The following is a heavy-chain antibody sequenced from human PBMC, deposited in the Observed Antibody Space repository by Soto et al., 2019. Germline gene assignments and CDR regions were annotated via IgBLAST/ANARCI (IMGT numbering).Heavy chain of an antibody. CDR1: GFTFSSYG. CDR3: AKFRLYDSSGYYFEPLDY. D-gene: IGHD3-22*01. Sequence: VQLVESGGGVVQPGRSLRLSCAASGFTFSSYGMHWVRQAPGKGLEWVAVISYDGSNKYYADSVKGRFTISRDNSKNTLYLQMNSLRAEDTAVYYCAKFRLYDSSGYYFEPLDYWGQGTLVTVSS. CDR2: ISYDGSNK. J-gene: IGHJ4*02. V-gene: IGHV3-30*18.